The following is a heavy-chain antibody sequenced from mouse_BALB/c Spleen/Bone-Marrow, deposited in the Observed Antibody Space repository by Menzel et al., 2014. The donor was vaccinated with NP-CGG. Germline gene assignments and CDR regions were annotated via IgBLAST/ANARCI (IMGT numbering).Heavy chain of an antibody. J-gene: IGHJ4*01. Sequence: ESGPGLVKPSQSLSLTCSVTGYSITSGYYWNWIRQLPGNRLEWMGYISYDGSNNCNPSLKNRVSITRDTSKNQFFLRLISVTAEDSATYYCSRERTEGAMDSWGQGTSVTVSS. CDR2: ISYDGSN. V-gene: IGHV3-6*02. CDR1: GYSITSGYY. CDR3: SRERTEGAMDS.